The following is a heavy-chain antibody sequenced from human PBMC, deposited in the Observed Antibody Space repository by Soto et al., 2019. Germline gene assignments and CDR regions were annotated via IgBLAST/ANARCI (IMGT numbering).Heavy chain of an antibody. CDR2: IWYDGSNK. Sequence: QVQLVESGGGVVQPGRSLRLSCAASGFTFSSYGMHWVRQAPGKGLEWVAVIWYDGSNKYYADSVKGRFTISRDNSKNTLYLQMNSLRAEDTAVYYCARDRGGYFDWLLPQGHDFDYWGQGTLVTVSS. D-gene: IGHD3-9*01. J-gene: IGHJ4*02. V-gene: IGHV3-33*01. CDR1: GFTFSSYG. CDR3: ARDRGGYFDWLLPQGHDFDY.